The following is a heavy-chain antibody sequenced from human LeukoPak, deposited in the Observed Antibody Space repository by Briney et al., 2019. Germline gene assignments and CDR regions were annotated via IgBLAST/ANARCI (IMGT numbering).Heavy chain of an antibody. Sequence: KPSETLSLTCTVSGGSISSYYWSWIRQPPGKGLEWIGYIYYSGSTNYNPSLKSRVTISVDTSTNQFSLKLRSVTAADTAVYYCARKNAFAIWGQGTLVTVSS. J-gene: IGHJ3*02. CDR1: GGSISSYY. CDR2: IYYSGST. CDR3: ARKNAFAI. V-gene: IGHV4-59*08.